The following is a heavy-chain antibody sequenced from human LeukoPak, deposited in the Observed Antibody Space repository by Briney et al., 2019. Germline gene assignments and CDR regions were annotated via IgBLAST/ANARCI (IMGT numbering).Heavy chain of an antibody. Sequence: GGSLRLSCAASGFTFSDYWMSWVRQAPGKGLEWVANIKQDGSEVYYVASVKGRFTISRDNTRNSLYLQMNSLRAEDTAVYYCARRYFDSWGQGTLVTVSS. CDR3: ARRYFDS. CDR1: GFTFSDYW. CDR2: IKQDGSEV. V-gene: IGHV3-7*01. J-gene: IGHJ4*02.